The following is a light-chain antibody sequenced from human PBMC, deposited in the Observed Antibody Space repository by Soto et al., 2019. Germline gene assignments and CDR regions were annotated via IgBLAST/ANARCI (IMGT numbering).Light chain of an antibody. CDR3: QQYCSSPKT. Sequence: EIVLTQSPGTLSLSPGERATLSCRASQSVSSNYLAWFQQKPGQAPRLLIYTASSRATGIPDRVSGSGSGTDFTLTISRLEPEDFAVYYCQQYCSSPKTFGQGTKVEI. CDR2: TAS. CDR1: QSVSSNY. J-gene: IGKJ1*01. V-gene: IGKV3-20*01.